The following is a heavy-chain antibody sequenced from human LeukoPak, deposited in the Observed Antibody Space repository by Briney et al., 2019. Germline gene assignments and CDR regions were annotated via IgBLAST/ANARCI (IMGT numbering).Heavy chain of an antibody. V-gene: IGHV4-59*01. CDR1: GGCISSYY. CDR2: IYYSGST. J-gene: IGHJ4*02. D-gene: IGHD1-26*01. CDR3: ARVVGAPYFDY. Sequence: PSETLSLTCTVSGGCISSYYWSWIRQPPGKGLEWIGYIYYSGSTNYNPSLKSRVTISVDTSKNQFSLKLSSVTAADTAVYYCARVVGAPYFDYWGQGTLVTVSS.